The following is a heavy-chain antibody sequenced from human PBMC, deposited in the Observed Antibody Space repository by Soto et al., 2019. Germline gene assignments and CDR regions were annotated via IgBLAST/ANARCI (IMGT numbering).Heavy chain of an antibody. CDR1: GGTFINYA. Sequence: QVQLVQSGTEVKKPGSSVKVSCEASGGTFINYAFTWVRQAPGQGLEWMGGITPIFGTRNYAQKFQGRVTITADESTSTVYMELSSIKSEDTAVYYCARDQGLVAARTTTNWLDHWGQGTLVTVSS. CDR2: ITPIFGTR. V-gene: IGHV1-69*12. CDR3: ARDQGLVAARTTTNWLDH. J-gene: IGHJ5*02. D-gene: IGHD6-13*01.